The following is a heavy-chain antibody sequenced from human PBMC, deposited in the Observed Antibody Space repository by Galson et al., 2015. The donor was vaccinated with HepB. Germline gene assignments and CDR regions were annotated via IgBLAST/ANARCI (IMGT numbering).Heavy chain of an antibody. Sequence: SVKVSCKASGYTFTSYDINWVRQATGQGLEWMGWMNPNSGNTDYAQKFQGRVTMTRNTSISTAYMELSSLRSEDTAVYYCARGYRYCSSTSCYVYYYYYYMDVWGKGTTVTVSS. V-gene: IGHV1-8*01. CDR2: MNPNSGNT. D-gene: IGHD2-2*01. CDR3: ARGYRYCSSTSCYVYYYYYYMDV. CDR1: GYTFTSYD. J-gene: IGHJ6*03.